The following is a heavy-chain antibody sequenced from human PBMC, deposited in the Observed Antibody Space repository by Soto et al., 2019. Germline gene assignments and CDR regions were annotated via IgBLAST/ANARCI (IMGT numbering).Heavy chain of an antibody. D-gene: IGHD2-2*01. CDR3: ARGHLAVVPVASWFYYMDV. V-gene: IGHV1-3*01. CDR2: INAGNGNT. Sequence: GASVTVSCKASGYTFTNYAVHWVRQAPGQRLDWMGWINAGNGNTRFSQNLQGRVTITRDTSARTVYMELSSLRSEDTAVYYCARGHLAVVPVASWFYYMDVWGKGTTVTVSS. J-gene: IGHJ6*03. CDR1: GYTFTNYA.